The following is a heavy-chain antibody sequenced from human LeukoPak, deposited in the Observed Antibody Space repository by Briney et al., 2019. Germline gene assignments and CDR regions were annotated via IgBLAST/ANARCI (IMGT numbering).Heavy chain of an antibody. CDR1: GGSISSDSYY. D-gene: IGHD3-10*01. J-gene: IGHJ4*02. CDR3: VRRAYGSGSYPADY. CDR2: IYYSGST. V-gene: IGHV4-39*01. Sequence: PSETLSLTCTVSGGSISSDSYYWGWIRQPPGKGLEWIGSIYYSGSTYYNPSLKSRVTISVDTSENQFSLKLTSVTAADTSMYYRVRRAYGSGSYPADYWGQGTLVTVSS.